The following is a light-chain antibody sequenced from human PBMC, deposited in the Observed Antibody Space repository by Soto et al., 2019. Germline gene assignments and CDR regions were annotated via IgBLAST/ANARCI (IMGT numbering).Light chain of an antibody. J-gene: IGLJ2*01. CDR2: EDS. Sequence: SYELTQPPSMSVSPGQTARITFSGDALPKKYAYCYQQKSGQAPVLVIDEDSKRPSGIPERFSGSSSGTMATLTISGAQVEDEADYSCYSTDSSGNHRVFGGGTKLTVL. V-gene: IGLV3-10*01. CDR1: ALPKKY. CDR3: YSTDSSGNHRV.